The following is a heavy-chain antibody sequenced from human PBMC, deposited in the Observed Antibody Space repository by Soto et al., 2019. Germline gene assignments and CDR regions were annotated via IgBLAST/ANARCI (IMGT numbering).Heavy chain of an antibody. D-gene: IGHD3-3*01. CDR2: ISAYNGNT. V-gene: IGHV1-18*01. J-gene: IGHJ4*02. Sequence: QVPLVQSGAEVKKPGASVKVSCKASGYTFTSYGISWVRQAPGQGLEWMGWISAYNGNTNYAQKLQGRVTMTTDTSTSTAYMELRSLRSDDTAVYYCARDLYYDFWSGYSDYWGQGTLVTVSS. CDR1: GYTFTSYG. CDR3: ARDLYYDFWSGYSDY.